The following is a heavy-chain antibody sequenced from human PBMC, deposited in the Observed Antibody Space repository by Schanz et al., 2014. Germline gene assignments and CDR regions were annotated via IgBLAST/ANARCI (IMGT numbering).Heavy chain of an antibody. CDR1: RFTFSNYA. J-gene: IGHJ3*02. CDR2: IKQDGIKK. V-gene: IGHV3-7*01. Sequence: EVQLVESGGGLVQPGGSLRLSCAASRFTFSNYAMSWVRQAPGKGLEWVATIKQDGIKKYYVDSVKGRFSISRDNAKNTLYLQMHSLRADDTAAYYCGRDREHEDRSGHYYDVFDIWGQGTMVAVSS. D-gene: IGHD3-22*01. CDR3: GRDREHEDRSGHYYDVFDI.